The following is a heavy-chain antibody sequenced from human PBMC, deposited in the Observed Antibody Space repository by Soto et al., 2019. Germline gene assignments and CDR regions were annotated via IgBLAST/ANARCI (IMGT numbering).Heavy chain of an antibody. CDR2: IKQDGSEK. V-gene: IGHV3-7*03. CDR1: GFTFSSHW. CDR3: AKASAPGGTYFPLWF. Sequence: GGSLRLSCAASGFTFSSHWMAWVRQSPGKGLEWVANIKQDGSEKYYVDSVKGRYSISRDNAENSLYLRMNSLRAEDTAVYYCAKASAPGGTYFPLWFWGQGTLVTVSS. J-gene: IGHJ4*02. D-gene: IGHD1-26*01.